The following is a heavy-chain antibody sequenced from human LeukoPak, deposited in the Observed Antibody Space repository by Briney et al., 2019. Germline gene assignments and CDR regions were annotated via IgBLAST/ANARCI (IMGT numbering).Heavy chain of an antibody. V-gene: IGHV4-34*01. D-gene: IGHD6-13*01. CDR3: ARGAPKSRSQFAN. CDR1: GGSFSGYY. CDR2: INRSGST. Sequence: SETLSLTCAVYGGSFSGYYWSWIRQPPGKGLEWIGEINRSGSTNYNPSLKSRVTISVDTSKNQFSLKLSSVTAADTAVYYCARGAPKSRSQFANWGKGTLVTVSS. J-gene: IGHJ4*02.